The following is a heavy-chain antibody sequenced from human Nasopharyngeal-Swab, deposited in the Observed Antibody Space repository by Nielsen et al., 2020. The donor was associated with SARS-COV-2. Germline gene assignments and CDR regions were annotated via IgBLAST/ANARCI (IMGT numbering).Heavy chain of an antibody. Sequence: SETLSLTCAVSGGSISSSNWWSWVRQPPGKGLEWIGEIYHSGSTNYNPSLKSRVTISVDKSKNQFSLKLSSVTAADTAVYYCARVREVQGAMEGPPHPQPDAFDIWGQGTMVTVSS. CDR1: GGSISSSNW. J-gene: IGHJ3*02. D-gene: IGHD3-10*01. V-gene: IGHV4-4*02. CDR3: ARVREVQGAMEGPPHPQPDAFDI. CDR2: IYHSGST.